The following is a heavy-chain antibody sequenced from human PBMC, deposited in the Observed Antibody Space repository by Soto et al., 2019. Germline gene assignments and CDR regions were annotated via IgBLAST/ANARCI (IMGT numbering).Heavy chain of an antibody. J-gene: IGHJ2*01. D-gene: IGHD2-15*01. Sequence: QVPLVQSGAEVKKPGASVKVSCKASGYTFTNYAMHWVRQAPGQRLEWMGWINPGNGNTKYSQKFQGRVTISRDTSASTAYMELSSLRSEDTAVYYCAREQVVVATTPHWYFDLWGRGTLVTVSS. CDR3: AREQVVVATTPHWYFDL. CDR1: GYTFTNYA. V-gene: IGHV1-3*01. CDR2: INPGNGNT.